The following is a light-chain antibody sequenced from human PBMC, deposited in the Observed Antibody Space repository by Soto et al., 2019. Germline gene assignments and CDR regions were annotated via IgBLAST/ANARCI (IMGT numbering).Light chain of an antibody. CDR2: LNSDGSH. CDR1: SGHSSYA. J-gene: IGLJ2*01. Sequence: QPVLTQSPSASASLGASVKLTCTLSSGHSSYAIAWHQQQPEKGPRYLMKLNSDGSHSKGDGIPDRFSGSSSGAERYLTISSHQYEDEADYYCQTWGTGLYVVFGGGTKLTVL. CDR3: QTWGTGLYVV. V-gene: IGLV4-69*01.